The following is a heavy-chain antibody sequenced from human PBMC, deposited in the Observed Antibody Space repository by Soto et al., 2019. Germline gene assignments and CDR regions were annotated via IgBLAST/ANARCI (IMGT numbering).Heavy chain of an antibody. CDR2: IGTYNGNT. Sequence: QAQLVQSGGEVKKPWASVKVSCKASGYTFNSSGISWVRQAPGQGLEGVGWIGTYNGNTNSAQKLQDRVSLTPDTSTSTAYMELRSLGADDTAVYYCGRGPQSKGWRGKWFDGWVEGTMVTVSS. J-gene: IGHJ4*02. D-gene: IGHD3-10*01. V-gene: IGHV1-18*01. CDR1: GYTFNSSG. CDR3: GRGPQSKGWRGKWFDG.